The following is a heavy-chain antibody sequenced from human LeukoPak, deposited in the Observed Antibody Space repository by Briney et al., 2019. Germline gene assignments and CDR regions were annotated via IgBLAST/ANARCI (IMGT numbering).Heavy chain of an antibody. Sequence: GGSLRLSCAASGFTFSSYGMHWVRQAPGKGLEWVAFIRYDGSNKYYADSVKGRFTISRDNSKNTLYLQMNSLRAEDTAVYYCAKSSTEYQLLTYDAFDIWGQGTMVTVSS. D-gene: IGHD2-2*01. CDR3: AKSSTEYQLLTYDAFDI. CDR1: GFTFSSYG. J-gene: IGHJ3*02. V-gene: IGHV3-30*02. CDR2: IRYDGSNK.